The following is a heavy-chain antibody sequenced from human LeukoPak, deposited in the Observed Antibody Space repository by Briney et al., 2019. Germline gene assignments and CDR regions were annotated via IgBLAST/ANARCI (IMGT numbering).Heavy chain of an antibody. CDR3: ARQIGDCSSSSCYSWFDP. D-gene: IGHD2-2*01. CDR1: GGTFSSYA. J-gene: IGHJ5*02. Sequence: ASVKVSCKASGGTFSSYAISWVRQAPGQGLERMGRIITIFGIANYEQKFPGRVTITAAKSTGTAYLELRSMRSEDTAVDYCARQIGDCSSSSCYSWFDPWGQGTLVTVSS. CDR2: IITIFGIA. V-gene: IGHV1-69*04.